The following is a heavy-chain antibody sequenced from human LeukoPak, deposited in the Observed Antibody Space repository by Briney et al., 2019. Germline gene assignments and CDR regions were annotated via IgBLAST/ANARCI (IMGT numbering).Heavy chain of an antibody. CDR3: ATSGGRG. V-gene: IGHV3-23*01. CDR1: GFTFNTYD. Sequence: GGSLRLSCAASGFTFNTYDMSWVRQAPGKGLEWVSAISGSGRTTHYADSVKRRFTISRDNSKNTLYLQMNSLRAQDTAICYCATSGGRGWGQGTLVTVSS. J-gene: IGHJ4*02. CDR2: ISGSGRTT.